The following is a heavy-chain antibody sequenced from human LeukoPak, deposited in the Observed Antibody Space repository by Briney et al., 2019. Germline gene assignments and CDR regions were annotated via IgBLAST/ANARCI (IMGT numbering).Heavy chain of an antibody. CDR3: VGTSGSLDC. CDR2: INTNGGST. CDR1: GFTFSSYS. Sequence: PGGSLRLSCAASGFTFSSYSMNWVRQAPGKGLEYVSAINTNGGSTYYANSVKGRFTISRDNSKNTLYLQMGSLRAEDMAVYYCVGTSGSLDCWGQGTLVTVSS. J-gene: IGHJ4*02. D-gene: IGHD1-26*01. V-gene: IGHV3-64*01.